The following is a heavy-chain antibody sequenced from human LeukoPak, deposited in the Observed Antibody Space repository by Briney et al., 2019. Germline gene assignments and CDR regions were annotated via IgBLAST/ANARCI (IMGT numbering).Heavy chain of an antibody. V-gene: IGHV4-59*01. CDR1: GGSISSYY. J-gene: IGHJ4*02. CDR3: ASSGYSYFDY. D-gene: IGHD3-22*01. Sequence: PSETLSLTCTVSGGSISSYYWSWIRQPPGKGLEWIGYIYYSGSTNYNPSLKSRVTISVDTPKNQLSLKLSSVTAADTAVYYCASSGYSYFDYWGQGTLVTVSS. CDR2: IYYSGST.